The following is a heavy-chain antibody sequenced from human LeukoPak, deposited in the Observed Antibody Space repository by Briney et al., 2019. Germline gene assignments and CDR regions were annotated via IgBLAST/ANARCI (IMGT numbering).Heavy chain of an antibody. V-gene: IGHV3-53*05. CDR3: AKDLAATIPVGFDY. J-gene: IGHJ4*02. Sequence: GGSLRLSCAASGFTVSSNYMSWVRQAPGKGLEWVSVIYSGGSTYYADSVKGRFTISRDNAKNSLYLQMNSLRAEDTALYYCAKDLAATIPVGFDYWGQGTLVTVSS. CDR2: IYSGGST. CDR1: GFTVSSNY. D-gene: IGHD6-13*01.